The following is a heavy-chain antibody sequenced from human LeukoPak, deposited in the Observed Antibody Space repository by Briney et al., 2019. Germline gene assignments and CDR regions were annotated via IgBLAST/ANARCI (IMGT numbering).Heavy chain of an antibody. CDR3: ARDQSSSWYVAWFDP. CDR2: ISYDGSNK. Sequence: PRGSLTLSCAASGFTSSSYAMHWVRQAPGKGLEWVAFISYDGSNKHYAESAQAGIRISRDNSKNTLYLQMNSLRPEDTAVYYCARDQSSSWYVAWFDPWGPGSLVSVSS. CDR1: GFTSSSYA. D-gene: IGHD6-13*01. V-gene: IGHV3-30-3*01. J-gene: IGHJ5*02.